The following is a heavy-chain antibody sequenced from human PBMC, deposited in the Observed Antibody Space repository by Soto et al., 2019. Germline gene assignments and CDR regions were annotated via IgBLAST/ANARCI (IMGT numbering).Heavy chain of an antibody. J-gene: IGHJ6*03. V-gene: IGHV3-23*01. D-gene: IGHD4-17*01. CDR3: AKTYYGDAHYYYYMDV. Sequence: GGSLRLSCAASGFTFSSYAMSWVRQAPGKGLEWVSAISGSGGGTYYADSVKGRFTISRDNSKNTLYLQMNSLRAEDTAVYYCAKTYYGDAHYYYYMDVWGKGTTVTV. CDR2: ISGSGGGT. CDR1: GFTFSSYA.